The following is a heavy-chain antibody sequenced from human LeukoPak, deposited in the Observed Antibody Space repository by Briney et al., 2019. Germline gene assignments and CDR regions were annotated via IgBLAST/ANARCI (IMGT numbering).Heavy chain of an antibody. Sequence: ASVKVSCKASGGTXSSYAISWVRQAPGQGLEWMGRIIPILGIANYAQKFQGRVTITADKSTSTAYMELSSLRSEDTAVYYCAREARVAGTYQSTAGGDYWGQGTLVTVSS. D-gene: IGHD1-1*01. CDR3: AREARVAGTYQSTAGGDY. CDR2: IIPILGIA. J-gene: IGHJ4*02. CDR1: GGTXSSYA. V-gene: IGHV1-69*04.